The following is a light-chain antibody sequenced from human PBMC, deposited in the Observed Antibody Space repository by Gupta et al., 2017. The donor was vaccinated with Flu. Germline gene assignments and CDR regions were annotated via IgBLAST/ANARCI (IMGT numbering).Light chain of an antibody. V-gene: IGLV3-25*03. J-gene: IGLJ3*02. CDR3: QSTDSSASWV. CDR1: ALTKQY. CDR2: KDN. Sequence: PGQTARITCSGDALTKQYAYWYQQKPGQAPGWVIYKDNERPSGIPERVSGSSSGTKVTLTISGVRAEDEADDYCQSTDSSASWVFGGGTRLNVL.